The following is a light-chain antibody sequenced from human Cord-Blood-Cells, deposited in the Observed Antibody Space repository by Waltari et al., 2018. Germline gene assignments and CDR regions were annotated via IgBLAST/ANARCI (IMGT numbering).Light chain of an antibody. V-gene: IGLV2-14*01. Sequence: QSALTQPASVSGSPGPSITISCTGTSSDVGGYNYVSWYQQHPGKPPKLMIYDVSKRPSGVSNRFSGSKSGNTASLTISGLQAEDEADYYCSSYTSSSRVFGGGTKLTVL. CDR3: SSYTSSSRV. CDR1: SSDVGGYNY. J-gene: IGLJ3*02. CDR2: DVS.